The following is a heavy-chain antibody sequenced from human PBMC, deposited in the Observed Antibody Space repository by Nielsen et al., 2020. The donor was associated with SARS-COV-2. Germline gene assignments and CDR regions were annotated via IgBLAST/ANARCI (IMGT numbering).Heavy chain of an antibody. CDR3: ARGGGGDFWRGYPHPWDDYYYYMDV. CDR2: INTNTGNP. Sequence: ASVKVSCKASGYTFTSYAMNWVRQAPGQGLEWMGWINTNTGNPTYAQGFTGRFVFSLDTSVSTAYLQISSLKAEDTAVHYCARGGGGDFWRGYPHPWDDYYYYMDVWGKGTTVTVSS. V-gene: IGHV7-4-1*02. D-gene: IGHD3-3*01. J-gene: IGHJ6*03. CDR1: GYTFTSYA.